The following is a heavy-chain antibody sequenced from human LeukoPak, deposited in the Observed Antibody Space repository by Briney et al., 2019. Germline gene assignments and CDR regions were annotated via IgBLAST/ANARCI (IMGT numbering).Heavy chain of an antibody. CDR1: GFTFSRYW. D-gene: IGHD3-3*01. CDR2: IKQDGSEK. J-gene: IGHJ4*02. CDR3: ARDRTIFGLVSHFDY. V-gene: IGHV3-7*01. Sequence: PGGSLRLSCAASGFTFSRYWMSWVRQAPGKGLEWVANIKQDGSEKYYVDPVKGRFTIYRDNAKNSLYLQMNSLRAEDAAVYYCARDRTIFGLVSHFDYWGRGTLVTVSS.